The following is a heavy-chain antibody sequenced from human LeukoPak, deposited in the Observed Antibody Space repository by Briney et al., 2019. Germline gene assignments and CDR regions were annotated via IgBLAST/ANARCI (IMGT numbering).Heavy chain of an antibody. J-gene: IGHJ6*03. D-gene: IGHD6-6*01. Sequence: GASVKVSCKASGGTFSSYAISWVRQASGQGLEWMGGIIPIFGTANYAQKFQGRVTITTDESTSTAYMELSSLRSEDTAVYYCASNREQLVDYYYCMDVWGKGTTVTVSS. CDR3: ASNREQLVDYYYCMDV. CDR1: GGTFSSYA. V-gene: IGHV1-69*05. CDR2: IIPIFGTA.